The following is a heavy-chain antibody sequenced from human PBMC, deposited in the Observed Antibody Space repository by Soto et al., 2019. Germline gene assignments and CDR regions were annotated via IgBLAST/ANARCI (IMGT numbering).Heavy chain of an antibody. CDR2: IYYSGST. J-gene: IGHJ6*03. CDR1: GGSISSSSYY. D-gene: IGHD3-10*01. Sequence: SETLSLTCTVSGGSISSSSYYWGWIRQPPGKGLEWIGSIYYSGSTYYNPSLKSRVTISVDTSKNQFSLKLSSVTAADTAVYYCARQQLWFGELLSPSYYYYMDVWGKGTTVTVSS. CDR3: ARQQLWFGELLSPSYYYYMDV. V-gene: IGHV4-39*01.